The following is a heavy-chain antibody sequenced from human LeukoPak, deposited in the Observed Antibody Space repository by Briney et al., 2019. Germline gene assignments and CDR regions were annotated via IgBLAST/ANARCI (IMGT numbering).Heavy chain of an antibody. Sequence: SETLSLTCTASGGSISSSSHHWGWIRQSPGKGLEWIASIYYSGNTYYNSSLKSRVTISVDTSKNQFSLRVTSVTAADTAVYYCGRVVLLWFGEFSGWFDPWGQGTLVTVSS. J-gene: IGHJ5*02. CDR2: IYYSGNT. CDR1: GGSISSSSHH. CDR3: GRVVLLWFGEFSGWFDP. V-gene: IGHV4-39*07. D-gene: IGHD3-10*01.